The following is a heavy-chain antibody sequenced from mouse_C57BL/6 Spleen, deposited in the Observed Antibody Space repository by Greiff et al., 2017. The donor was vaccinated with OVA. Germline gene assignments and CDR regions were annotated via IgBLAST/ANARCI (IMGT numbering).Heavy chain of an antibody. CDR2: IRSKSSNYAT. V-gene: IGHV10-3*01. CDR1: GFTFNTYA. CDR3: VRGAYGNPYYYAMDY. Sequence: DVMLVESGGGLVQPKGSLKLSCAASGFTFNTYAMHWVRQAPGQGLEWVARIRSKSSNYATNSADSVKDRLTISRDDSQSMLYLQMNTLKTEDTAMYYCVRGAYGNPYYYAMDYWGQGTSVTVSS. D-gene: IGHD2-1*01. J-gene: IGHJ4*01.